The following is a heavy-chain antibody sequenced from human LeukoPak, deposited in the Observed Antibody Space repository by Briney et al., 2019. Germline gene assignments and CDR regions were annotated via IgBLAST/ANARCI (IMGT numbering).Heavy chain of an antibody. D-gene: IGHD6-13*01. V-gene: IGHV4-34*01. Sequence: SETLSLTCAVYGGSFSGYHWSWIRQPPGKGLEWIGEINHSGSTNYNPSLKSRVTISVDTSKNQFSLKLSSVTAADTAVYYCASTQQLVSHYNYYFDYWGQGTLVTVSS. J-gene: IGHJ4*02. CDR3: ASTQQLVSHYNYYFDY. CDR2: INHSGST. CDR1: GGSFSGYH.